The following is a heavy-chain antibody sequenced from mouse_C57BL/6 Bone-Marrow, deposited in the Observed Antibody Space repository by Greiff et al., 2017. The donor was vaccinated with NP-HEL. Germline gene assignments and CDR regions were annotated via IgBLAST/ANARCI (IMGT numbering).Heavy chain of an antibody. CDR2: IYPGSGNT. J-gene: IGHJ4*01. D-gene: IGHD2-2*01. CDR1: GYTFTDYY. CDR3: ARYGYDEDYAMDY. V-gene: IGHV1-76*01. Sequence: VQLQESGAELVRPGASVKLSCKASGYTFTDYYINWVKQRPGQGLEWIARIYPGSGNTYYNEKFKGKATLTAEKSSSTAYMQLSSLTSEDSAVYFCARYGYDEDYAMDYWGQGTSVTVSS.